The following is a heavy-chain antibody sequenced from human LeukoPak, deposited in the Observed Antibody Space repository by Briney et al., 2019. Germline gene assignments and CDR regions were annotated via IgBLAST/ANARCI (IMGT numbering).Heavy chain of an antibody. CDR1: GGSISPYF. Sequence: SESLSLTCTVSGGSISPYFWSWIRQPPGKGLERIGYISYTGSTNYNPSLKSRVTISVDTSKNQFSLQLTSVTAADTAVYYCARDDYRGVTNFDPWGQGTLVTVSS. J-gene: IGHJ5*02. V-gene: IGHV4-59*01. CDR3: ARDDYRGVTNFDP. D-gene: IGHD3-10*01. CDR2: ISYTGST.